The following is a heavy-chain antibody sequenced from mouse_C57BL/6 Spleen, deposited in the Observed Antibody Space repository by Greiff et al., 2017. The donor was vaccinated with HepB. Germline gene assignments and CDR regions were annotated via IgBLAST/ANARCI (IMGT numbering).Heavy chain of an antibody. D-gene: IGHD3-2*02. Sequence: VQLQQSGPELVKPGASVKISCKASGYSFTGYYMNWVKQSPEKSLEWIGEINPSTGGTTYNQKFKAKATLTVDKSSSTAYMQLKSLTSEDSAVYYCARSGDPDGFAYWGQGTLVTVSA. CDR2: INPSTGGT. J-gene: IGHJ3*01. CDR1: GYSFTGYY. CDR3: ARSGDPDGFAY. V-gene: IGHV1-42*01.